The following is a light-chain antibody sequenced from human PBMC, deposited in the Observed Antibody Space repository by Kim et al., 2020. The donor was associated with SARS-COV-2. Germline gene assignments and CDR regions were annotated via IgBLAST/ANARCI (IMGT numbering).Light chain of an antibody. CDR1: VLKEKY. Sequence: SYELTQPSSVSVSPGQTARITCTGDVLKEKYARWLQQKPGQAPVLVIYKDSERPSGIPERFSVSSSGTTVTLTISGAQVEDEADYYCYSAADNTWVFGGGTKLTVL. CDR2: KDS. J-gene: IGLJ3*02. CDR3: YSAADNTWV. V-gene: IGLV3-27*01.